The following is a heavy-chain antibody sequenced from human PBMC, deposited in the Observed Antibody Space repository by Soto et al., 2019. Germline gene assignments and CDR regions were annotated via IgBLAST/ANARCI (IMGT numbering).Heavy chain of an antibody. CDR3: AKDQPVTTRHYYYGMDV. CDR1: GFTFSSYA. D-gene: IGHD4-17*01. V-gene: IGHV3-23*01. Sequence: GGSLRLSCAASGFTFSSYAMSWVRQAPGKGLEWVSAISGSGGSTYYADSVKGRFTISRDNSKNTLYLQMNSLRAEDTAVYYCAKDQPVTTRHYYYGMDVWGQGTTVTVSS. J-gene: IGHJ6*02. CDR2: ISGSGGST.